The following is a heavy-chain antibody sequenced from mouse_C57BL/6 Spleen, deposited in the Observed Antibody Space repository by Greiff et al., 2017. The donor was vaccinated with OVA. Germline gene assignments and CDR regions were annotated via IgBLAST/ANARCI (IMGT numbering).Heavy chain of an antibody. J-gene: IGHJ4*01. CDR1: GYTFTSYW. D-gene: IGHD2-5*01. CDR2: IYPSDSET. CDR3: AGSRAYYSNYDYAMDY. Sequence: QVQLKQPGAELVRPGSSVKLSCKASGYTFTSYWMDWVKQRPGQGLEWIGNIYPSDSETHYNQKFKDKATLTVDKSSSTAYMQLSSLTSEDSAVYYCAGSRAYYSNYDYAMDYWGQGTSVTVSS. V-gene: IGHV1-61*01.